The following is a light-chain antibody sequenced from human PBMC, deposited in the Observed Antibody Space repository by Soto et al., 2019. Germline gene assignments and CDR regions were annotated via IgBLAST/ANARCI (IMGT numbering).Light chain of an antibody. Sequence: QSVLTQPPSVSAAPEQKVTVSCSGSRSNIGNNYVSWYQHLPGTAPKLLIYDNDKRPSGIPDRFSASKSGTSATLGITGLQTGDEADYYCEAWDSSLSAGVFGGGTKLTVL. CDR3: EAWDSSLSAGV. V-gene: IGLV1-51*01. J-gene: IGLJ3*02. CDR2: DND. CDR1: RSNIGNNY.